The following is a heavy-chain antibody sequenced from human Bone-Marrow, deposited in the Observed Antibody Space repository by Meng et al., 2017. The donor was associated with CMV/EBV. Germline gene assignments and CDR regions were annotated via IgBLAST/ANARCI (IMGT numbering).Heavy chain of an antibody. J-gene: IGHJ6*02. CDR2: IYHSGST. CDR1: GYSISSGYY. V-gene: IGHV4-38-2*02. CDR3: ASPSLTTPSYYGMDV. D-gene: IGHD4-11*01. Sequence: GSLRLSCTVSGYSISSGYYWGWIRQPPGKGLEWIGSIYHSGSTYYNPSLKSRVTISVDTSKNQFSLKLSSVTAADTAVYYCASPSLTTPSYYGMDVWGQGTTVTVSS.